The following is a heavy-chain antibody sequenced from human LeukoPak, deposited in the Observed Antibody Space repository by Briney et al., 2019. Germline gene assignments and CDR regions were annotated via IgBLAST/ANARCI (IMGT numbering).Heavy chain of an antibody. CDR2: ISSGTNYI. D-gene: IGHD6-19*01. CDR3: AVYSSGRVNG. Sequence: PGGSLRLSCAASGFTFSTYSMNWVRQAPGKGLEWVSSISSGTNYIHYADSVKGRFAISRDNAKNSLYLQMNSLRAEDTAVYYCAVYSSGRVNGWGQGTLVTVSS. V-gene: IGHV3-21*01. CDR1: GFTFSTYS. J-gene: IGHJ4*02.